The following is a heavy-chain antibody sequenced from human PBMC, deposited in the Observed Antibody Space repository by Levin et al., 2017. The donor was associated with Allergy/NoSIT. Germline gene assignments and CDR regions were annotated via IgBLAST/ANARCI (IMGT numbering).Heavy chain of an antibody. V-gene: IGHV1-8*01. CDR2: MNPNSGNT. CDR3: ARGGYSSSWEGSWFDP. Sequence: GESLKISCKASGYTFTSYDINWVRQATGQGLEWMGWMNPNSGNTGYAQKFQGRVTMTRNTSISTAYMELSSLRSEDTAVYYCARGGYSSSWEGSWFDPWGQGTLVTVSS. J-gene: IGHJ5*02. CDR1: GYTFTSYD. D-gene: IGHD6-13*01.